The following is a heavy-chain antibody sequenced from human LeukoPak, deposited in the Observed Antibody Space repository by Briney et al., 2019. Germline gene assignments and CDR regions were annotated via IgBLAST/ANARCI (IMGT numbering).Heavy chain of an antibody. CDR1: GYTFTSYG. V-gene: IGHV1-18*01. CDR2: ISAYNGNT. CDR3: ARSVYGGYSLSYYFDY. J-gene: IGHJ4*02. D-gene: IGHD5-12*01. Sequence: GASVKVSCKASGYTFTSYGISWVRQAPGQGLEWMGWISAYNGNTNYAQKLQGRVTMTTDTSTSTAYMELRSLRSDDTAVYYCARSVYGGYSLSYYFDYWGQGTLVTVSS.